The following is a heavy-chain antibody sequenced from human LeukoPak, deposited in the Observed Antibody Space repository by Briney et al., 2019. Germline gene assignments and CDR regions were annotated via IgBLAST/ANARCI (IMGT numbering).Heavy chain of an antibody. CDR1: GGSFSGYF. D-gene: IGHD3-16*01. V-gene: IGHV4-34*01. CDR2: INHLGST. Sequence: SETLSLTCAVYGGSFSGYFWSCIRQAPGKGLEWLVEINHLGSTNSNPSLKSRLTVSVDTSKSQISLNLSSPTAADPAVYYCARGVQRLTLGGGGIHGPPYLDYWGQGTLVIVSS. CDR3: ARGVQRLTLGGGGIHGPPYLDY. J-gene: IGHJ4*02.